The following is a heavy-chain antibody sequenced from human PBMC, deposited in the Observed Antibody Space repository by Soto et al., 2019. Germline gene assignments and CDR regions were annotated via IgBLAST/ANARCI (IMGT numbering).Heavy chain of an antibody. CDR3: ARRRNIDSAPMRLFDY. V-gene: IGHV2-5*02. D-gene: IGHD2-15*01. Sequence: QITLKESGPTLVKPTQTLTLTCTFSGFSLSTSGVGVGWIRQPPGKALEWLALIYWDDDKRYSPSLTSRLTITKNTSKHQVVLTMATMDSVATATYYCARRRNIDSAPMRLFDYWGPGTLVTVSS. J-gene: IGHJ4*02. CDR1: GFSLSTSGVG. CDR2: IYWDDDK.